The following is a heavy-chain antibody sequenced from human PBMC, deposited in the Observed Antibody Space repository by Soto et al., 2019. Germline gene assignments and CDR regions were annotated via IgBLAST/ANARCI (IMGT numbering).Heavy chain of an antibody. J-gene: IGHJ4*02. CDR2: IYYSGST. Sequence: PSETLSLTCTVSGGSISSSSYYWGWIRQPPGKGLEWIGSIYYSGSTYYNPSLKSRVTISVDTSKNQFSLKLSSVTAADTAVYYCARHVSGSSGYPLHFDYWGQGTLVTVSS. CDR1: GGSISSSSYY. D-gene: IGHD6-19*01. CDR3: ARHVSGSSGYPLHFDY. V-gene: IGHV4-39*01.